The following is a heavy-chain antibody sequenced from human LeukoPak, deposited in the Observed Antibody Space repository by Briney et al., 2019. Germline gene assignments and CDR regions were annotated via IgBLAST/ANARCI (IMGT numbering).Heavy chain of an antibody. D-gene: IGHD2-2*01. CDR1: GDSISSSTYH. V-gene: IGHV4-39*01. Sequence: SETLSLTCTVSGDSISSSTYHWGWVRQPPGKGLEWIGSISYSGSTYYNPSLKSRVTVSVDTSKNQFSLKLSSLTAADRAAYYCARGYCSTTTCSGVGYMDVWGKGTTVTVSS. CDR2: ISYSGST. J-gene: IGHJ6*03. CDR3: ARGYCSTTTCSGVGYMDV.